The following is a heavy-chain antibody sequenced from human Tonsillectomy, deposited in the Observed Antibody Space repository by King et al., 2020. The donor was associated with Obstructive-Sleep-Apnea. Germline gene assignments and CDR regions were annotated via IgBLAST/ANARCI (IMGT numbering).Heavy chain of an antibody. V-gene: IGHV3-13*05. CDR1: GFTLSTFD. CDR3: TRGDDLKGFDI. J-gene: IGHJ3*02. CDR2: FGIAGYP. Sequence: VQLVESGGGLVQPGGSLRLSCAASGFTLSTFDMHWVRQTTGKGLEWVSGFGIAGYPYYAGSVKGRFTMSRENAKNSLYLQMNSLRDGDTAVYFCTRGDDLKGFDIGGQGTMVIVSS.